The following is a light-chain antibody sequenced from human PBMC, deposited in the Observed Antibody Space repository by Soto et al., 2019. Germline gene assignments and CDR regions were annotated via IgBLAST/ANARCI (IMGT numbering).Light chain of an antibody. CDR1: KLGDKY. J-gene: IGLJ2*01. V-gene: IGLV3-1*01. CDR2: QDS. Sequence: SYELTQPPSVSVSPGQTASITCSGDKLGDKYACWYQQKPGQSPVLVIYQDSKRPSGIPERFSGSNSGNTATLTISGTQAMDEADYYCQAGGLEVVFGGGTQLTVL. CDR3: QAGGLEVV.